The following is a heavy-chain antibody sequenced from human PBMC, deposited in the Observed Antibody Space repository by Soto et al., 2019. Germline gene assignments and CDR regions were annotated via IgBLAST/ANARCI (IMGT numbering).Heavy chain of an antibody. Sequence: SETLSLTCTVSGGSISSYYWSWIRQPAGKGLEWIGRIYTSGSTNYNPSLKSRVTMSVDTSKNQFSLKLSSVTAADTAVYYCARDGYQLLPYYGMDVWGQGTTVTVSS. J-gene: IGHJ6*02. CDR2: IYTSGST. V-gene: IGHV4-4*07. D-gene: IGHD2-2*01. CDR1: GGSISSYY. CDR3: ARDGYQLLPYYGMDV.